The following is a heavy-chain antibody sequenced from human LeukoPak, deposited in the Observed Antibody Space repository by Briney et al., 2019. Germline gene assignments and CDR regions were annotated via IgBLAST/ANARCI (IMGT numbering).Heavy chain of an antibody. Sequence: PGGSLRLSCAASGFTFSSYGMHWVRQAPGKGLEWVAVIWYDGSNKYYADSVKGRFTISRDNSKNTLYLQMNSLRAEDTAVYYCASAVAGTDYYYGMDVWGQGTTVTVSS. V-gene: IGHV3-33*01. CDR1: GFTFSSYG. J-gene: IGHJ6*02. CDR2: IWYDGSNK. CDR3: ASAVAGTDYYYGMDV. D-gene: IGHD6-19*01.